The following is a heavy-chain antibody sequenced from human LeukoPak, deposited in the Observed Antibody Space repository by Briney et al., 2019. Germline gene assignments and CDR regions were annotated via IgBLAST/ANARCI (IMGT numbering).Heavy chain of an antibody. D-gene: IGHD2-2*01. Sequence: GASVKVSCKASGYTFTGYYMHWVRQAPGQGLEWMGIINPSGGSTSYAQKFQGRVTMTRDTSTSTVYMELSSLRSEDTAVYYCARERGLDIVVVPAALGWFDPWGQGTLVTVSS. CDR2: INPSGGST. CDR3: ARERGLDIVVVPAALGWFDP. J-gene: IGHJ5*02. V-gene: IGHV1-46*01. CDR1: GYTFTGYY.